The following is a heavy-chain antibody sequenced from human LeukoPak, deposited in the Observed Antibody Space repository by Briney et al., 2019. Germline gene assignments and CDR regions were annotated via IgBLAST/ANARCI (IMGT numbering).Heavy chain of an antibody. CDR1: GGSFSGYY. CDR2: INHSGST. J-gene: IGHJ4*02. Sequence: SETLSLTCAVYGGSFSGYYWSWIRQPPGKGLEWIGEINHSGSTNYNPSLKSRVTISVDTSKNQFSLKLSSVTAADTAVYYCARKRADCGGDCYPYYFDYWGQGTLLTVSS. CDR3: ARKRADCGGDCYPYYFDY. D-gene: IGHD2-21*02. V-gene: IGHV4-34*01.